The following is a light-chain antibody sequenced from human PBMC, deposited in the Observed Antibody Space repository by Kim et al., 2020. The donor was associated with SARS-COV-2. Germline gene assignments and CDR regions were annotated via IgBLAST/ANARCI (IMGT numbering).Light chain of an antibody. V-gene: IGLV3-1*01. J-gene: IGLJ2*01. CDR2: QDS. CDR1: KLGDKY. CDR3: QAWDSSRVV. Sequence: SVSPGQQASITCSGDKLGDKYACWYQQKPGQSPVLVIYQDSKRPSGIPERFSGSNSGNTATLTISGTQAMDEADYYCQAWDSSRVVFGGGTQLTVL.